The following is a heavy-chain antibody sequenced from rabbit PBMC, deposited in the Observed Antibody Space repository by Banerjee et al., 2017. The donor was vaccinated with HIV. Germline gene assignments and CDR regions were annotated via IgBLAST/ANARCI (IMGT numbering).Heavy chain of an antibody. CDR2: INTGSSGST. CDR1: GFSFSSNYW. V-gene: IGHV1S45*01. Sequence: QEQVVESGGGLVQPEGSLTLTCTASGFSFSSNYWICWVRQAPGKGLEWIGCINTGSSGSTYYASWVNGRFSISRSTSLNTVTLQMTSLTAADTATYFCARDLSSSGWSDFALWGQGTLVTVS. D-gene: IGHD4-1*01. J-gene: IGHJ3*01. CDR3: ARDLSSSGWSDFAL.